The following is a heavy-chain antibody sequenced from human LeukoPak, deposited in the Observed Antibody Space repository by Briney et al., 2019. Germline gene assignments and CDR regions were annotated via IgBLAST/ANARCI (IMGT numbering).Heavy chain of an antibody. V-gene: IGHV3-30*18. CDR2: ISYDGSNK. CDR1: GFTFSSYG. CDR3: AKTHHTAFDY. Sequence: GRSLRLSCAASGFTFSSYGMHWVRQAPGKGLEWVAVISYDGSNKYYADSVKGRFTISRDNSKNTLYLQMNSLRAEDTAVYYCAKTHHTAFDYWGQGTLVTVSS. J-gene: IGHJ4*02. D-gene: IGHD4-17*01.